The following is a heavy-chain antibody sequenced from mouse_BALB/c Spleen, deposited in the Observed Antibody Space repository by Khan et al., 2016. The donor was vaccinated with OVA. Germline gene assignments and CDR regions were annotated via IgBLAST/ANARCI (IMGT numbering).Heavy chain of an antibody. V-gene: IGHV3-2*02. D-gene: IGHD2-4*01. CDR2: ISYSGNT. CDR3: ARKDYYDYDPFPY. J-gene: IGHJ3*01. Sequence: EVELVESGPGLVKPSQSLSLTCTVTGYSITSEFAWNWIRQFPGNKLEWMGYISYSGNTRYNPSLTSLISFTRDTSRNQFFLQLNSVTTEDTATYYCARKDYYDYDPFPYWGQGTLVTVSA. CDR1: GYSITSEFA.